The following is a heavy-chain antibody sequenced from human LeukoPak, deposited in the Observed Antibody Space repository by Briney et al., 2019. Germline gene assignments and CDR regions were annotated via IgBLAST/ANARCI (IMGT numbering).Heavy chain of an antibody. D-gene: IGHD3-10*01. CDR2: INQDGSEK. V-gene: IGHV3-7*01. CDR1: GFTFSSYW. CDR3: ARGATILLYDAFDI. Sequence: GGSLRLSCAASGFTFSSYWMSWVRQAPGKGLEWVANINQDGSEKYYVDSVKGRFTISRDNAKNSLYLQMNSLRAEDTAVYYCARGATILLYDAFDIWGQGTMVTVSS. J-gene: IGHJ3*02.